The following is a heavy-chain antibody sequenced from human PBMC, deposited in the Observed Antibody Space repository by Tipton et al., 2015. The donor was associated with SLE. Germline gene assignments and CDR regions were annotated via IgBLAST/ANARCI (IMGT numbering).Heavy chain of an antibody. CDR1: GGSISSSNW. D-gene: IGHD5-18*01. Sequence: TLSLTCAVSGGSISSSNWWSWVRQPPGKGLEWIGEIYHSWSTYYNPSLKSRVTISVDTSKNQFSLKLSSVTAADTAVYYCASPVDTAMVDDAFDIWGQGTMVTVSS. V-gene: IGHV4-4*02. CDR3: ASPVDTAMVDDAFDI. CDR2: IYHSWST. J-gene: IGHJ3*02.